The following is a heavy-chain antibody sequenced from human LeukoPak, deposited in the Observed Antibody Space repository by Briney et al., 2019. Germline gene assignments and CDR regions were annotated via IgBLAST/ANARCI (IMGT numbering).Heavy chain of an antibody. Sequence: ASVKVSCKVSGYTLTELSTHWVRQAPGKGLEWMGGFDPEDGETIYAQKFQGRVTMTEDTSTDTAYMELSSLRSEDTAVYYCATDAAVGLAFDIWGQGTMVTVSS. V-gene: IGHV1-24*01. CDR3: ATDAAVGLAFDI. CDR1: GYTLTELS. D-gene: IGHD4-23*01. J-gene: IGHJ3*02. CDR2: FDPEDGET.